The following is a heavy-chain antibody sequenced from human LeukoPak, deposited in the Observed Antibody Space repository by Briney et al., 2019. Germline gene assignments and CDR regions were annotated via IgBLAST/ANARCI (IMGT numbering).Heavy chain of an antibody. J-gene: IGHJ4*02. Sequence: ESGGSLRLSCTASGFIFGDYAMSWFRQAPGKGLEWVGFIRSKAYGGTTDYAASVKGRFIISRDDSKSIAYLQMNNLEIEDTAVYYCSSHTAPRTLAYWGQGTLVTVSS. CDR3: SSHTAPRTLAY. CDR1: GFIFGDYA. V-gene: IGHV3-49*03. CDR2: IRSKAYGGTT. D-gene: IGHD5-18*01.